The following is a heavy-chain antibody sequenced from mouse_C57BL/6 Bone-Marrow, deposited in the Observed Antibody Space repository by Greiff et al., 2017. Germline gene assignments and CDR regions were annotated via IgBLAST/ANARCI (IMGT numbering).Heavy chain of an antibody. CDR3: AREGVSY. Sequence: VQLQQSGAELAKPGASVKLSCKASGYTFTSYWIHWVKQRPGQGLEWIGYFHPSNGYTKYNQKFKDKATLTVEKSSSTAYMQLSSLTYECSAGYYCAREGVSYWGQGTLVTVSS. V-gene: IGHV1-7*01. J-gene: IGHJ3*01. CDR2: FHPSNGYT. CDR1: GYTFTSYW.